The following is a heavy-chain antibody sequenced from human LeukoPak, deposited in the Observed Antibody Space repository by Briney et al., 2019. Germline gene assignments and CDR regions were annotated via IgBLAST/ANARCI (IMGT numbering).Heavy chain of an antibody. Sequence: GGSLRLSCAASGFTFSSSEMNWVRQAPGKGLEWVSYISSSGGTISYADSVKGRFTISRDNAKKSLYLQMNSLRAEDTAIYYCARSGQHLFDFWGQGTLVTVSS. CDR1: GFTFSSSE. CDR3: ARSGQHLFDF. CDR2: ISSSGGTI. D-gene: IGHD6-13*01. J-gene: IGHJ4*02. V-gene: IGHV3-48*03.